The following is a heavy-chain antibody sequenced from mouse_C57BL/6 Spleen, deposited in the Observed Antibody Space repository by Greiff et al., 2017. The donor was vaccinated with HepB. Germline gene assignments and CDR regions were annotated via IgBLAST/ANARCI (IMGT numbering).Heavy chain of an antibody. CDR1: GYTFTSYW. D-gene: IGHD1-1*01. CDR2: IHPNSGST. J-gene: IGHJ1*03. Sequence: QVQLQQSGAELVKPGASVKLSCKASGYTFTSYWMHWVKQRPGQGLEWIGMIHPNSGSTNYNEKFKSKATLTVDKSSSTAYMQLSSLTSEDSAVYYCARSGDYGSSLWYFDVWGTGTTVTVSS. V-gene: IGHV1-64*01. CDR3: ARSGDYGSSLWYFDV.